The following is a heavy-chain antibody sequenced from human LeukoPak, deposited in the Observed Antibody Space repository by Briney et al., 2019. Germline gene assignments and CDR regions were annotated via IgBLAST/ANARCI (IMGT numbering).Heavy chain of an antibody. Sequence: SETLSLTCTVSGGSISSYYWSWIRQPPGKGLEWIGYIYYSGSTNYNPSLKSRVTMSVDTSKNQFSLKLSSVTAADTAVYYCARDLGDFWVNWFDPWGQGTLVTVSS. CDR1: GGSISSYY. D-gene: IGHD3-3*01. CDR3: ARDLGDFWVNWFDP. CDR2: IYYSGST. V-gene: IGHV4-59*12. J-gene: IGHJ5*02.